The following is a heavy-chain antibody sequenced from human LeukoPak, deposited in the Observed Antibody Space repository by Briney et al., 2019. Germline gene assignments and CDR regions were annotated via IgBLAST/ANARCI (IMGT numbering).Heavy chain of an antibody. Sequence: SQTLSLTCTVSGGSISSGSYYWSWIRQPAGKGLEWIGRIYTSGSTNYNPSLKSRVTISVDTSKNQFSLKLSSVTAADTAVYYCARDHYDSRFAGFDYWGQGTLVTVSS. D-gene: IGHD3-22*01. V-gene: IGHV4-61*02. CDR1: GGSISSGSYY. J-gene: IGHJ4*02. CDR2: IYTSGST. CDR3: ARDHYDSRFAGFDY.